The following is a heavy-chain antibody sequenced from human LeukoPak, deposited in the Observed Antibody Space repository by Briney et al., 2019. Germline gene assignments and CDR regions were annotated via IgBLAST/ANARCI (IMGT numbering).Heavy chain of an antibody. J-gene: IGHJ5*02. V-gene: IGHV1-8*02. CDR3: ARGDTAMDWFDP. CDR2: MNPNSGNT. CDR1: GGTFSSYA. D-gene: IGHD5-18*01. Sequence: ASVKVSCKASGGTFSSYAINWVRQATGQGLEWMGWMNPNSGNTGYAQKFQGRVTMTRNTSISTAYMELSSLRSEDTAVYYCARGDTAMDWFDPWGQGTLVTVSS.